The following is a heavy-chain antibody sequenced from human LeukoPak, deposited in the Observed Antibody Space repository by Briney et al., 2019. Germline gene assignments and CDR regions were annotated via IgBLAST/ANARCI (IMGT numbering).Heavy chain of an antibody. CDR2: IYTSGST. Sequence: SETLSLTCTVSGGSISSYYWSWIRQPAGKGLEWIGRIYTSGSTNYNPSLKSRVTMSVDTSKNQFSLKLSSVTAADTAVYYWARDGSGSYYRGYYYYGMDVWGQGTTVTVSS. CDR1: GGSISSYY. CDR3: ARDGSGSYYRGYYYYGMDV. J-gene: IGHJ6*02. V-gene: IGHV4-4*07. D-gene: IGHD3-10*01.